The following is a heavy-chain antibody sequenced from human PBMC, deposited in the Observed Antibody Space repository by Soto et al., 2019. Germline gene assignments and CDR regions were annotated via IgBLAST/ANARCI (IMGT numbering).Heavy chain of an antibody. V-gene: IGHV4-4*02. CDR2: VFPDGST. CDR1: GVSVTAGNL. D-gene: IGHD2-8*01. CDR3: ARVLSGNNEWFDP. Sequence: QVHLQESGPGLVKPWGTLSLTCAVSGVSVTAGNLWSWVRQSPGKGLEWIGEVFPDGSTNYNPSLKSRVTISLDKSQNHFSLILTSVTAADTALYYCARVLSGNNEWFDPWGQGTLVTVSS. J-gene: IGHJ5*02.